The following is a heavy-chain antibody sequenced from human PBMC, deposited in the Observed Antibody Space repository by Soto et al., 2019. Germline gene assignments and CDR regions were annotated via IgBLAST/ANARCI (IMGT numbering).Heavy chain of an antibody. CDR1: GGSISSYY. V-gene: IGHV4-59*01. CDR2: IYYSGST. D-gene: IGHD3-22*01. J-gene: IGHJ4*02. Sequence: PSETLSLTCTVSGGSISSYYWSWIRQPPGKGLEWIGYIYYSGSTNYNPSLKSRVTISVDTSKNQFSLKLSSVTAADTAVYYCARSPYDSSGYYSYWGQGTLVTVSS. CDR3: ARSPYDSSGYYSY.